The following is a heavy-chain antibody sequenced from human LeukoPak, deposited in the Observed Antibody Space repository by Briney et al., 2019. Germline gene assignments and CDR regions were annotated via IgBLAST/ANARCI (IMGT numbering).Heavy chain of an antibody. V-gene: IGHV4-59*01. D-gene: IGHD2-2*01. J-gene: IGHJ4*02. CDR3: ARAQKTMLSRAVYFFDF. CDR1: GASISDYY. Sequence: SETLSPTCNVSGASISDYYRSWIRQSPTRGLEWIGYVSSRGATNNNPSLKSRVTTSAHTSENQLSLKLTSVTAADTAVYYCARAQKTMLSRAVYFFDFWGQGLLVTVSS. CDR2: VSSRGAT.